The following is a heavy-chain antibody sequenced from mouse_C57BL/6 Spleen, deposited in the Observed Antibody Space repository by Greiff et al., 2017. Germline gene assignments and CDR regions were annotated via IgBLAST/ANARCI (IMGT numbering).Heavy chain of an antibody. Sequence: EVQRVESGPGLVKPSQSLSLTCSVTGYSITSGYYWNWIRQFPGNKLEWMGYISYDGSNNYNPSLKNRISITRDTSKNQFFLKLNSVTTEDTATYYCARADYDGYAMDYWGQGTSVTVSS. D-gene: IGHD2-4*01. J-gene: IGHJ4*01. CDR1: GYSITSGYY. V-gene: IGHV3-6*01. CDR3: ARADYDGYAMDY. CDR2: ISYDGSN.